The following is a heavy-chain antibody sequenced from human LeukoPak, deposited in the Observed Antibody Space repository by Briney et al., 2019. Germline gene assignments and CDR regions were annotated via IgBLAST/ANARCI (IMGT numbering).Heavy chain of an antibody. V-gene: IGHV3-48*03. CDR2: ISSSGSPV. CDR3: ARDQGISDY. Sequence: PGGSLRLSCAASGFTSSSYEMNWVRQAPGKGLEWVSYISSSGSPVYYADSVKGRFTISRDNAKNSLHLQMNSLRDEDSAVYYCARDQGISDYWGQGTLVTVSS. J-gene: IGHJ4*02. CDR1: GFTSSSYE.